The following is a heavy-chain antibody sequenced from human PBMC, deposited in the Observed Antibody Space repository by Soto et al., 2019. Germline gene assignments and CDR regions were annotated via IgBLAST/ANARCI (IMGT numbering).Heavy chain of an antibody. D-gene: IGHD6-13*01. Sequence: QLQLQESGPALVKPSETLSLTCTVSGGSISSRNYYWAWVRQPPGKGLEWIGNIYYSGDTYYRPSLRSRLTISVDTSKNQFSLKLSSLTAADTAMYYCASLQVPGNFDYWGQGNLVTVSS. J-gene: IGHJ4*02. CDR3: ASLQVPGNFDY. V-gene: IGHV4-39*01. CDR1: GGSISSRNYY. CDR2: IYYSGDT.